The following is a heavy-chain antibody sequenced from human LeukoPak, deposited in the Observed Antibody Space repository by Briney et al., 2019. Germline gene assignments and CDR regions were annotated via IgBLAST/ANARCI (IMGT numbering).Heavy chain of an antibody. V-gene: IGHV3-21*01. CDR3: ARDPGSSSYADY. J-gene: IGHJ4*02. Sequence: GGSLRLSCAASGFTFSSYTMNWVRRAPGKGLEWVSSISSSSSYIYYADSVKGRFTISRDNAKNSLYLQMNSLRAEDTAVYYCARDPGSSSYADYWGQGTLVTVSS. D-gene: IGHD6-13*01. CDR2: ISSSSSYI. CDR1: GFTFSSYT.